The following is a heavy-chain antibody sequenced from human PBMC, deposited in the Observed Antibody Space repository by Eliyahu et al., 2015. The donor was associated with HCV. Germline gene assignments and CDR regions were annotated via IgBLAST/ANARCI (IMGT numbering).Heavy chain of an antibody. Sequence: EVQLVESGGGXVKPGGSLRLXXAASGFTXXSYXXNWVRQAPGKGLEWVSSISSSSSYIYYADSVKGRFTISRDNAKNSLYLQMNSLRAEDTAVYYCARVAAAGTTRDLRYWGQGTLVTVSS. CDR2: ISSSSSYI. CDR1: GFTXXSYX. D-gene: IGHD6-13*01. V-gene: IGHV3-21*01. CDR3: ARVAAAGTTRDLRY. J-gene: IGHJ4*02.